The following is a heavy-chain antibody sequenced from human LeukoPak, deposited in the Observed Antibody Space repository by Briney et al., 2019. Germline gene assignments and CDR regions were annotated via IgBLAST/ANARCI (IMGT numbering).Heavy chain of an antibody. J-gene: IGHJ4*02. CDR2: FDPEDGET. V-gene: IGHV1-24*01. D-gene: IGHD6-13*01. Sequence: ASVKVSCKVSGYTLTELSMHWVRQAPGKGLEWMGGFDPEDGETIYAQKFQGRVTMTEDTSTDTAYMELSSLRSEDTAVYYCATGASIAAAGPRGYWGQGTLVAVSS. CDR1: GYTLTELS. CDR3: ATGASIAAAGPRGY.